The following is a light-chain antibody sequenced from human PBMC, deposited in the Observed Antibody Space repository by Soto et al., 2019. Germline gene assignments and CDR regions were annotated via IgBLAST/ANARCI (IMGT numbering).Light chain of an antibody. CDR1: QSVSSSC. CDR2: GAS. J-gene: IGKJ2*01. Sequence: EIVLTQSPGTLSLSPGERATLSCRASQSVSSSCLAWYQQKPGQAPRLLIYGASSRATGIPDRFSSSGSGTDFTLTISRLEPEDFAVYYCQQYGSSPLYTFGQGTKLDIK. V-gene: IGKV3-20*01. CDR3: QQYGSSPLYT.